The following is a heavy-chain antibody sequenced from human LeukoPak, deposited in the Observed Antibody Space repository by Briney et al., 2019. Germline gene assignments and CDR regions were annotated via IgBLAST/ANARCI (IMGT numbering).Heavy chain of an antibody. Sequence: TGGSLRLSCAASGFTFSSYAMSWVRQAPGKGLEWVSAISGSGGSTYYADSVKGRFTISRDNSKNTLYLQMNSLRAEDTAVYYCAKDEWDCSGGSCYSAYWGQRTLVTVSS. CDR2: ISGSGGST. J-gene: IGHJ4*02. V-gene: IGHV3-23*01. D-gene: IGHD2-15*01. CDR3: AKDEWDCSGGSCYSAY. CDR1: GFTFSSYA.